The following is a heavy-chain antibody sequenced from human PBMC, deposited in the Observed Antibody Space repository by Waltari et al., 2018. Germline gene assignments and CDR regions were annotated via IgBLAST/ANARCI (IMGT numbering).Heavy chain of an antibody. CDR1: GFTFSNYG. J-gene: IGHJ3*01. CDR3: ARGYYGSQRGYGLDV. Sequence: QAQLVESGGGVVQPGRSPRLSCAAAGFTFSNYGIHWVRQAPGKGLEWVAVISYDGLNKNYADSVNGRFTISRENSENMVYLQMSSLRPDDTAVYFCARGYYGSQRGYGLDVWGQGTMVTVSS. V-gene: IGHV3-30*15. CDR2: ISYDGLNK. D-gene: IGHD3-10*01.